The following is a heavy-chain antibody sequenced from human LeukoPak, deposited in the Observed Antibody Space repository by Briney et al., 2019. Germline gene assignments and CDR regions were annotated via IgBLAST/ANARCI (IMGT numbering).Heavy chain of an antibody. V-gene: IGHV1-24*01. CDR3: AREAQYYDILTGYPSPFDY. CDR2: FDPEDGET. D-gene: IGHD3-9*01. Sequence: ASVKVSCKVSGYTLTELSMHWVRQAPGKGLEWMGGFDPEDGETIYAQKFQGRVTMTEDTSTDTAYMELSSLRSEDTAVYYCAREAQYYDILTGYPSPFDYWGQGTLVTVSS. J-gene: IGHJ4*02. CDR1: GYTLTELS.